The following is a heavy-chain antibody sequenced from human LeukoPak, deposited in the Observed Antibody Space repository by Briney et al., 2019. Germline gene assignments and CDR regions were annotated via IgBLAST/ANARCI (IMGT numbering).Heavy chain of an antibody. CDR1: GGSISSSNYY. V-gene: IGHV4-39*01. J-gene: IGHJ5*02. CDR3: ARGRPDGSGSYYKFDP. D-gene: IGHD3-10*01. CDR2: IYYSGRT. Sequence: RTSETLSLTCTVSGGSISSSNYYWGWIRQPPGKGLEWIGSIYYSGRTYYNPSLKSRVTISVDTSKKQFSLKLSSVTAADTAVYYCARGRPDGSGSYYKFDPWGQGTLVTVSS.